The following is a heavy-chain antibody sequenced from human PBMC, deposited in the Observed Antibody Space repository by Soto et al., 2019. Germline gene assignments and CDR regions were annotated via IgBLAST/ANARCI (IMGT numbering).Heavy chain of an antibody. CDR2: IIHICGTA. Sequence: QVQLVQSGAEVKKPGSSVKVSCKASGGTFSSYAISWVRQAPGQGLEWMGGIIHICGTANYAQKVQGRVTITAAESTSKAYMELSSLRSEDTAVYYCARGLGVVAATSYYYYGMDVWGQGTTVTVSS. CDR1: GGTFSSYA. J-gene: IGHJ6*02. D-gene: IGHD2-15*01. V-gene: IGHV1-69*01. CDR3: ARGLGVVAATSYYYYGMDV.